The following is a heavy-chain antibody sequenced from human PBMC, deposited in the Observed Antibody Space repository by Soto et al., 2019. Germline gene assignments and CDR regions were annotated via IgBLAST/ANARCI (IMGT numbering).Heavy chain of an antibody. CDR3: ARAKVSGTVFDY. CDR1: GGSISSGGYY. Sequence: PSETLSLTCTVSGGSISSGGYYWSWIRQHPGKGLEWIGYIYYSGSTYYNPSLKSRVTISVDTSKNQFSLKLSSVTAADTAVYYCARAKVSGTVFDYWGQGTLVTVSS. CDR2: IYYSGST. D-gene: IGHD6-13*01. J-gene: IGHJ4*02. V-gene: IGHV4-31*03.